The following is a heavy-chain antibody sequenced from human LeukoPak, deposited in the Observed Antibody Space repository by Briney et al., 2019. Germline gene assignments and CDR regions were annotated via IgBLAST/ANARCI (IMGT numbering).Heavy chain of an antibody. V-gene: IGHV3-53*01. CDR2: IYSGGTT. Sequence: GGSLRLSCAASGFSVSSNFMSWVRQAPGKGLEWVSVIYSGGTTYYADSVKGRFTISRDNSKNTLSLQMNSLRAEDTAVYYCARDGYGNNYMDVWGKGTTVAVSS. J-gene: IGHJ6*03. CDR3: ARDGYGNNYMDV. D-gene: IGHD1/OR15-1a*01. CDR1: GFSVSSNF.